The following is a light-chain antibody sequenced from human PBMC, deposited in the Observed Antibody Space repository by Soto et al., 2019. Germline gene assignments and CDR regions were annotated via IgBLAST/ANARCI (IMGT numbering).Light chain of an antibody. CDR2: EVS. CDR1: SSDVGGYNY. J-gene: IGLJ2*01. Sequence: QSVLTQPASVSGSPGQSITISCTGTSSDVGGYNYVSWYQQHPGKAPKLMIYEVSNRPSGVSNRFSGSKSGNTASRTISGLQAEDEADYYCSSYTSSSTLGVFGGGTKLTVL. CDR3: SSYTSSSTLGV. V-gene: IGLV2-14*01.